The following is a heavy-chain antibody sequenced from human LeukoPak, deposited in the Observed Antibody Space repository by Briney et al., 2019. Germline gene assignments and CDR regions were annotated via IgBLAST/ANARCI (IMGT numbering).Heavy chain of an antibody. V-gene: IGHV3-23*01. CDR1: GFTFSSYA. Sequence: GGSLRLSCAASGFTFSSYAMSWVRQAPGKGLEWVSAISGSGGSTSYVDSVKGRFTISRDNSKNTLYLQMNSLRAEDTAVYYCAKDPYRDSSGYSNYWGQGTLVTVSS. CDR2: ISGSGGST. CDR3: AKDPYRDSSGYSNY. D-gene: IGHD3-22*01. J-gene: IGHJ4*02.